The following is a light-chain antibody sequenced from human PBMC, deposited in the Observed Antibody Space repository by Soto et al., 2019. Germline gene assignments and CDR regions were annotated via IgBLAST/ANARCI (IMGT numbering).Light chain of an antibody. CDR1: HSVSSY. J-gene: IGKJ4*02. V-gene: IGKV3-11*01. Sequence: GERAALSCRASHSVSSYLAWFQQIPCQAPRLLMYDASKRATGIPARFSGSGSGTDFTHACSIRIPDDLILHCMRLPANLLRPFPGGTKVDIK. CDR3: RLPANLLRP. CDR2: DAS.